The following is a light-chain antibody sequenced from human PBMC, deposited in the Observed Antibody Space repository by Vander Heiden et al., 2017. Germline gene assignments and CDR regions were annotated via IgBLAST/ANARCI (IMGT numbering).Light chain of an antibody. CDR3: AAWDDSLNGWV. V-gene: IGLV1-44*01. CDR1: NSNIGRNP. CDR2: TYN. Sequence: QSVLTQPPSLSGTPGQRVTISGSGSNSNIGRNPVNWFQQLPGTAPKLLIYTYNQRPSGVPDRFSGSRPGTPASLAISGLQSEDEADYYCAAWDDSLNGWVFGGGTRLTVL. J-gene: IGLJ3*02.